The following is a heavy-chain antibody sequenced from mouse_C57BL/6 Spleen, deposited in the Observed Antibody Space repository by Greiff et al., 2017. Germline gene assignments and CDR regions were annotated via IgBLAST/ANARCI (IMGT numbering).Heavy chain of an antibody. V-gene: IGHV10-3*01. Sequence: DVQLVESGGGLVQPKGSLKLSCAASGFTFNTYAMHWVRQAPGKGLEWVARIRSKSSNYTTYYTVTVKDRFTISRDVSQSMLYLQKNNLKTEDTAMYYCVRACWAMDYWGKGTSVTVSS. J-gene: IGHJ4*01. CDR2: IRSKSSNYTT. CDR3: VRACWAMDY. CDR1: GFTFNTYA.